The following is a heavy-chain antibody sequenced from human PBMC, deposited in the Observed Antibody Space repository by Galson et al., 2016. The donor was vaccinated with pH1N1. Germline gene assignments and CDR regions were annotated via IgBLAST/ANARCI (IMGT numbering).Heavy chain of an antibody. CDR2: ISWDGGGT. Sequence: SLRLSCAASGFTFDDYAMHWVRQAPGKGLEWVSLISWDGGGTSYADSVKGRFIISRDNTKNSLYLQMNSLRTEDTALYYCVKDVLAVAAAYYYYMDVWGKGTTVTVSS. D-gene: IGHD6-19*01. J-gene: IGHJ6*03. CDR1: GFTFDDYA. CDR3: VKDVLAVAAAYYYYMDV. V-gene: IGHV3-43D*04.